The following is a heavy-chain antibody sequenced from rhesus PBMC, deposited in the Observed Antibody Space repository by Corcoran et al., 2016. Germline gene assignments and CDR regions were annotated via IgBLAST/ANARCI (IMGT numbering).Heavy chain of an antibody. D-gene: IGHD4-23*01. CDR1: GCSISSSY. Sequence: QLQLQESGPGLVKPSETLSVTCAVSGCSISSSYWSWIRQAPGKGLEWIGDIYGSGSSTNYHPSLKGRVTLSVDTSKNQLSLKLSSVTTADTAVYYCASGKYSNGLDSWGQGVVVTVSS. J-gene: IGHJ6*01. V-gene: IGHV4-169*02. CDR3: ASGKYSNGLDS. CDR2: IYGSGSST.